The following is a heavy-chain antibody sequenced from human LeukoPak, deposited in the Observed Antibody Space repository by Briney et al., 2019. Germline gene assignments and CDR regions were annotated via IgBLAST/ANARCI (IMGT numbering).Heavy chain of an antibody. D-gene: IGHD6-13*01. CDR2: IYTSGST. V-gene: IGHV4-4*07. CDR1: GGSSSSYY. J-gene: IGHJ5*02. CDR3: AREAGAEGAAAGTRWFDP. Sequence: SETLSLTCTVSGGSSSSYYWSWIRQPAGKGLEWIGRIYTSGSTNYNPSLKSRVTMSVDTSKNQFSLKLSSVTAADTAVYYCAREAGAEGAAAGTRWFDPWGQGTLVTVSS.